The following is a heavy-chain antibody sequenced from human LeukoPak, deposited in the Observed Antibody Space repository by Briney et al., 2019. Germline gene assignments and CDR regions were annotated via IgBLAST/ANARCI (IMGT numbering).Heavy chain of an antibody. J-gene: IGHJ4*02. CDR1: GITLSNYG. Sequence: GGSLRLSCAVSGITLSNYGMSWVRQAPGKGLEWVAGISGSGGSTNYADSVKGRFTISRDNPKNTLFLQMDSLRAEDTAVYFCAKRGVVIRVILVGFHKEAYYFDSWGQGALVTVSS. V-gene: IGHV3-23*01. CDR2: ISGSGGST. CDR3: AKRGVVIRVILVGFHKEAYYFDS. D-gene: IGHD3-22*01.